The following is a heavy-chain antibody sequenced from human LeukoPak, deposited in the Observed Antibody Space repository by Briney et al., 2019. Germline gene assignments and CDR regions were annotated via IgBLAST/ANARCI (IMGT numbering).Heavy chain of an antibody. CDR2: IYSGGST. Sequence: GGSLRLSCAASEFSVGSNYMTWVRQAPGKGLEWVSLIYSGGSTHYADSVKGRFTISRDNSKNTLYLQMNSLRAEDTAVYYCARQRDWGFGSYLDYWGQGTLVTVSS. D-gene: IGHD7-27*01. CDR1: EFSVGSNY. CDR3: ARQRDWGFGSYLDY. V-gene: IGHV3-66*04. J-gene: IGHJ4*02.